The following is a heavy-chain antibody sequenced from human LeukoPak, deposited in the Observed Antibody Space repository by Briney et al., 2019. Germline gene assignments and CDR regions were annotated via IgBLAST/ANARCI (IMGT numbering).Heavy chain of an antibody. CDR2: IYTSGST. CDR1: GGSISSGSYY. Sequence: PSQTLSLTCTVSGGSISSGSYYWSWIRQPAGKGLEWIGRIYTSGSTNYNPSLKSRVTISVDTSKNQFSLKLSSVTAADTAVYYCARVLLGYCSGGSCPDAFDIWGQGTTVTVSS. CDR3: ARVLLGYCSGGSCPDAFDI. D-gene: IGHD2-15*01. V-gene: IGHV4-61*02. J-gene: IGHJ3*02.